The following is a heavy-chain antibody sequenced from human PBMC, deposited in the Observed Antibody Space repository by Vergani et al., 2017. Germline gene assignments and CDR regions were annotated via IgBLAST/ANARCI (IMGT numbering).Heavy chain of an antibody. V-gene: IGHV4-34*01. J-gene: IGHJ3*02. CDR1: GGSFSGYY. CDR2: INHSGST. Sequence: QVQLQQWGAGLLKPSETLSLTCAVYGGSFSGYYWSWIRQPPGKGLEWIGEINHSGSTNYNPSLKSRVTISVDTSKIQFSLKLSSVTAADTAVYYCARGGVVVVPAAAHAFDIWGQGTMVTVSS. D-gene: IGHD2-2*01. CDR3: ARGGVVVVPAAAHAFDI.